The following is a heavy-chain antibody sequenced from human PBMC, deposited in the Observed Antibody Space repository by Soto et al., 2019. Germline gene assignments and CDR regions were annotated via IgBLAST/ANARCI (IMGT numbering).Heavy chain of an antibody. Sequence: TLSLTCTVSGGSISSSSYYWGWIRQPPGKGLEWIGSIYYSGSTHYNPSLKSRVTISVDTSKNQFSLKLSSVTAADTAVYYCARIMITFGGVIVFDYWGQGTLVTVAS. CDR2: IYYSGST. V-gene: IGHV4-39*01. CDR3: ARIMITFGGVIVFDY. J-gene: IGHJ4*02. CDR1: GGSISSSSYY. D-gene: IGHD3-16*02.